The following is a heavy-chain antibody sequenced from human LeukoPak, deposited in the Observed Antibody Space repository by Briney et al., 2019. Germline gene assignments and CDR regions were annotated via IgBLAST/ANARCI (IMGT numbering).Heavy chain of an antibody. CDR1: GASISSSNYY. CDR2: IYYSGST. J-gene: IGHJ4*02. V-gene: IGHV4-39*01. CDR3: ARPHMGGSDLTDFDC. Sequence: SETLSLTCTVSGASISSSNYYWGWIRQPPGKGLEWIASIYYSGSTSYNPSLKSRVTISVDTSKNQFSLKVSSVTAADTAVYYCARPHMGGSDLTDFDCGAQGPLVTVPS. D-gene: IGHD3-16*01.